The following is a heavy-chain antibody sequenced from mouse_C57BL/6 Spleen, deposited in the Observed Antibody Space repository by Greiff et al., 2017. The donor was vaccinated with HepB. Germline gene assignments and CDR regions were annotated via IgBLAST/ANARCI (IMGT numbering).Heavy chain of an antibody. CDR3: TKGFAY. V-gene: IGHV1-15*01. Sequence: VQLQQSGAELVRPGASVTLSCKASGYTFTDYELHWVKQTPVHGLEWIGAIDPETGGTAYNQKFKGKAILTADKSSSTAYMELRSLTSEDSAVYYCTKGFAYWGQGTLVTVSA. J-gene: IGHJ3*01. CDR1: GYTFTDYE. CDR2: IDPETGGT.